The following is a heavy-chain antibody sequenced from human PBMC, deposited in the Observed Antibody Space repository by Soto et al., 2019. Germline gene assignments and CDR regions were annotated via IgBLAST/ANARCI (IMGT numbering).Heavy chain of an antibody. CDR2: IYSGCTI. V-gene: IGHV3-53*01. D-gene: IGHD5-12*01. J-gene: IGHJ4*02. CDR3: RGYGY. CDR1: GFPVTINY. Sequence: EVPVVESGGGLVQPGGSLRLSCAVSGFPVTINYMSWVRQAPGKGLEWVSVIYSGCTIYYADSVKGRFTISRNTSKNTLYLQMNILRGDDTAVYYCRGYGYWGQVTLVTASS.